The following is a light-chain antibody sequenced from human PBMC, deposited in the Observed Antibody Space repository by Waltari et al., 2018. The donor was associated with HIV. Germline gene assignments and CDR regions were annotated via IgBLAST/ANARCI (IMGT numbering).Light chain of an antibody. CDR2: GVN. CDR3: SSYAGSNNVV. J-gene: IGLJ2*01. CDR1: SSDVGGYNY. Sequence: QSALTQPPSASGSPGQSVTISCTGPSSDVGGYNYVSWYQQHPDKAPKLMIYGVNKRPAGVPERCSGAKSGNTACLTVSGLQAEDEAEYCCSSYAGSNNVVFGGGTKLTVL. V-gene: IGLV2-8*01.